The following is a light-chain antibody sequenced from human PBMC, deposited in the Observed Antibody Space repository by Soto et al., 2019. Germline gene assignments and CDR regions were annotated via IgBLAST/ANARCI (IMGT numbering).Light chain of an antibody. CDR2: EVS. J-gene: IGLJ2*01. CDR1: SSDVGSYNY. Sequence: QSALTQPASVSGSPGQSITISCTGTSSDVGSYNYVSWYQQHPGKAPKLMIYEVSNRPSGVSNRFSGSKSGSAASLTISGLQAEDEADYYCTSYTTTSTPVVVGGGTKLTVL. V-gene: IGLV2-14*01. CDR3: TSYTTTSTPVV.